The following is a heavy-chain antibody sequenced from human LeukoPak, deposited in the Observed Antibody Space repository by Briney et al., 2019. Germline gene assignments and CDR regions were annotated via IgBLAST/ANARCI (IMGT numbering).Heavy chain of an antibody. CDR2: IRYDGSNK. V-gene: IGHV3-30*02. Sequence: GGSLRLSCAASGFTFSSYGVHWVRQAPGKGLEWVAFIRYDGSNKYYADSVEGRFTISRDNSKNTLYLQMNSLRAEDTAVYYCAKDPTSYYYDSSGYWPDWGQGTLVTVSS. J-gene: IGHJ4*02. D-gene: IGHD3-22*01. CDR1: GFTFSSYG. CDR3: AKDPTSYYYDSSGYWPD.